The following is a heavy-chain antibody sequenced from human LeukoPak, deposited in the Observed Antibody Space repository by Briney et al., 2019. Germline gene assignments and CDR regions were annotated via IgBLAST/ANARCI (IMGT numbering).Heavy chain of an antibody. CDR1: GGTFTSYT. D-gene: IGHD5-18*01. CDR2: IIPILGIA. J-gene: IGHJ4*02. Sequence: WASVKVSSKASGGTFTSYTISWVRQAPGQGLEWMGRIIPILGIANYAQKFQGRVTITADKSTSTAYMELSSLRSEDTAVYYCARLDTAMSIDYWGQGTLVTVSS. CDR3: ARLDTAMSIDY. V-gene: IGHV1-69*02.